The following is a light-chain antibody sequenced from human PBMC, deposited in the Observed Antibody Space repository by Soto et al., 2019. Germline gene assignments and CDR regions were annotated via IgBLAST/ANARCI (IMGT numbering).Light chain of an antibody. V-gene: IGKV1-5*03. J-gene: IGKJ1*01. Sequence: DIQITQSPSTLSGSVGDRVTITCRASQTISSWLAWYQQKPGKAPKLLIYKASTLKSGVPSRFSGSGSGTEFTLTISSLQPDDFAVYYCQQYNNWTQTFGQGTKVDIK. CDR2: KAS. CDR1: QTISSW. CDR3: QQYNNWTQT.